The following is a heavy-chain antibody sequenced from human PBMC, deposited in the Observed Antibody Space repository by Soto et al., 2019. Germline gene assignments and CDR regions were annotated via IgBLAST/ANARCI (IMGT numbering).Heavy chain of an antibody. V-gene: IGHV4-39*01. CDR3: ARRSDWYLDY. CDR1: GGSISSSNDY. CDR2: IYYSRIT. J-gene: IGHJ4*02. D-gene: IGHD6-19*01. Sequence: SETLSLTCTVSGGSISSSNDYWDWIRQPPGKGLEWIGSIYYSRITYYNPSLKSRVTISVDTSKNQFSLKLSSVTAADTAVYYCARRSDWYLDYWGQGTLVTVSS.